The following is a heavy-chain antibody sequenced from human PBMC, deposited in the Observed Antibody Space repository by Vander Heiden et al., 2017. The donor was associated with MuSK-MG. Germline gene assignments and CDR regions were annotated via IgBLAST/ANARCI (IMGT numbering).Heavy chain of an antibody. Sequence: QVQLQESGPGLVKPSETLFLTCTVSGDSINNSYWNWIRQPPGKGLEWIGYIYYIANTNYNPSLKSRVTLSVDTSKNQFSLKLSSVTAADTAVYYCVYSSRSAIFDYWGQGALVTVSS. D-gene: IGHD3-22*01. CDR2: IYYIANT. CDR1: GDSINNSY. V-gene: IGHV4-59*08. J-gene: IGHJ4*02. CDR3: VYSSRSAIFDY.